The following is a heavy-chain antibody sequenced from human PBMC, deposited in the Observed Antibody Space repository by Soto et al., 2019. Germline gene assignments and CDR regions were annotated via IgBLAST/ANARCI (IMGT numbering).Heavy chain of an antibody. D-gene: IGHD2-21*01. CDR3: ARGDWPTQMDV. J-gene: IGHJ6*02. Sequence: QVQLQESGPGLVMPSQTLSLTCTVSGGSISGGTYYWSWIRQPPGQGLEWIGYIYFSGSTYYNPSLKSRVIISVDTSKNQFSLRLSSVTAADTAVYYCARGDWPTQMDVWGQGTTVTVSS. CDR1: GGSISGGTYY. V-gene: IGHV4-31*03. CDR2: IYFSGST.